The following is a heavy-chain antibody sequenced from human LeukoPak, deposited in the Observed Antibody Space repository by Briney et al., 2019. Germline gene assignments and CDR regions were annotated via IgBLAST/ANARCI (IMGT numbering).Heavy chain of an antibody. J-gene: IGHJ4*02. D-gene: IGHD5-18*01. V-gene: IGHV3-49*04. CDR3: TRGTAMVRYYFDY. CDR1: GFTFGDYA. Sequence: PGGSLRLSCTASGFTFGDYAMSWVRQAPGKGLEWVGFIRSKAYGGTTEYAASVKGRFTISRGDSKSIAYLQMSSLKTEDTAVHYCTRGTAMVRYYFDYWGQGTLVTVSS. CDR2: IRSKAYGGTT.